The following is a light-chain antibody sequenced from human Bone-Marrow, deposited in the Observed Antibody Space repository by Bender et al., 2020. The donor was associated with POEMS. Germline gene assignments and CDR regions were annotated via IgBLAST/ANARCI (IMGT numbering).Light chain of an antibody. J-gene: IGLJ1*01. CDR1: SSNIGTNY. Sequence: QSVLTQPPSASGTPGQRVTISCSGSSSNIGTNYVYWYQQLPGAAPTLLIYRNNLRPSGVPDRFSGSKSGNTASLTISGLQAEDEADYYCSSQTTSGLYVFGSGTKVTVL. CDR2: RNN. CDR3: SSQTTSGLYV. V-gene: IGLV1-47*01.